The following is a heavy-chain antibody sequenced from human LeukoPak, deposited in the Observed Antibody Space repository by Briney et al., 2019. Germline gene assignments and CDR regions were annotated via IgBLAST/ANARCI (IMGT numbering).Heavy chain of an antibody. D-gene: IGHD3-10*01. J-gene: IGHJ4*02. CDR1: GYSISSGYY. Sequence: PSETLSLTCTVSGYSISSGYYWGWIRQPPGKGLEWIGSIYHSGSTNYNPSLKSRVTISVDTSKNQFSLKLSSVTAADTAVYYCARVGYYGGLWGQGTLVTVSS. CDR3: ARVGYYGGL. V-gene: IGHV4-38-2*02. CDR2: IYHSGST.